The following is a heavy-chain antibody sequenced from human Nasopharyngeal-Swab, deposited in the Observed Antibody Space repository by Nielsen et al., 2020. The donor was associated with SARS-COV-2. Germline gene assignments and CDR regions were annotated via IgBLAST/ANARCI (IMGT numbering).Heavy chain of an antibody. J-gene: IGHJ4*02. CDR3: AGGNSADH. D-gene: IGHD4-23*01. CDR1: GFTFSSHS. CDR2: ISSSSTYI. Sequence: GESLKISCAASGFTFSSHSMNWVRQAPGKGLEWVSSISSSSTYIYYADSVKGRFTISRDNAKNSLYLQMNSLRVEDTAVYYCAGGNSADHWGQGTLVTVSS. V-gene: IGHV3-21*01.